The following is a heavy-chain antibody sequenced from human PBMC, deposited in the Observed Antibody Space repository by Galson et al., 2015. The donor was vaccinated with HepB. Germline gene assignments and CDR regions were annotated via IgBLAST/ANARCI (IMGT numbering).Heavy chain of an antibody. D-gene: IGHD6-19*01. V-gene: IGHV3-30*03. CDR2: ISFDGSAT. Sequence: SLRLSCAASGFTFSNYGIHWVRQAPGRGLEWVSMISFDGSATHFADSVKGRFTVSRDNSKNTFYLQMNNLRNDDTAVYYCVRDWGGSGWYNWFDPWGQGTLVTVSS. J-gene: IGHJ5*02. CDR1: GFTFSNYG. CDR3: VRDWGGSGWYNWFDP.